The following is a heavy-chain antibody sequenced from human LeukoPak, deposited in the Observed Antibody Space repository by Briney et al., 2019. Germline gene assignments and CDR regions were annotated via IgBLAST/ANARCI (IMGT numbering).Heavy chain of an antibody. Sequence: ASVKVSCKASGYTFTNYGISWVRQAPGQGLEWMGWISAYNGDTNYAQKLQGRVTMTTDTSTSTAYMELRSLRSDDTAVYYCARESSTVTIFGVVTYFDYWGQGTLVTVSS. CDR1: GYTFTNYG. CDR2: ISAYNGDT. CDR3: ARESSTVTIFGVVTYFDY. V-gene: IGHV1-18*01. J-gene: IGHJ4*02. D-gene: IGHD3-3*01.